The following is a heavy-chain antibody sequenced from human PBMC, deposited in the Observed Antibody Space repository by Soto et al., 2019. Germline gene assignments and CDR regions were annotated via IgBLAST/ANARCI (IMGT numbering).Heavy chain of an antibody. CDR1: GGTFSSYA. V-gene: IGHV1-69*01. Sequence: QVQLVQSGAEVKKPGSSVKVSCKASGGTFSSYAISWVRQAPGQGLEWVGGIIPISGTANYAQKFQGRVTITADESTSTAYMELRRRRSEDTSVYYCARSQGSSTSLEIYYYYYYGMDVWGQGTTVNVSS. CDR2: IIPISGTA. CDR3: ARSQGSSTSLEIYYYYYYGMDV. J-gene: IGHJ6*02. D-gene: IGHD2-2*01.